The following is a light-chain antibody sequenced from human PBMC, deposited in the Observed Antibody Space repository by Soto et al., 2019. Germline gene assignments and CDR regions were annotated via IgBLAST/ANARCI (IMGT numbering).Light chain of an antibody. Sequence: QSVLTQPPSASGSPGQSVTISCTGTSSDVGGYNYVSWYQQHPGKAPKLMIYEVSKWPSGVPDRFSGSKSGNTASLTVSGLQTEDQADYYCRSYAGSNTYVFGTGTKVTVL. CDR2: EVS. V-gene: IGLV2-8*01. CDR1: SSDVGGYNY. CDR3: RSYAGSNTYV. J-gene: IGLJ1*01.